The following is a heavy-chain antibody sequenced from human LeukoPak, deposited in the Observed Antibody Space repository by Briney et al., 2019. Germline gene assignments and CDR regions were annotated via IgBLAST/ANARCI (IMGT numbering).Heavy chain of an antibody. V-gene: IGHV3-23*01. Sequence: GGSLRLSCAASGFTFINYAMTWVRQAPGKGLEWVSAISGSGDSTFNADSVKGRFTISRDNAKNSLYLQMNSLRAGDTAVYYCARVQNDILTGYDYWGQGTLVTVSS. CDR1: GFTFINYA. CDR3: ARVQNDILTGYDY. CDR2: ISGSGDST. D-gene: IGHD3-9*01. J-gene: IGHJ4*02.